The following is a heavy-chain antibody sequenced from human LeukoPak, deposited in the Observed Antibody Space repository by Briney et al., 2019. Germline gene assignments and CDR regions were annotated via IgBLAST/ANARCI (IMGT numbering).Heavy chain of an antibody. CDR3: ARDDVGYCSSTSCPRGHWFDP. V-gene: IGHV4-59*01. Sequence: PSETLSLTCTVSGGSISSYYWSWIRQPPGKGLEWIGYIYYSGSTNYNPSLKSRVTISVDTSKNQFSLKLSSVTAADTAVYYCARDDVGYCSSTSCPRGHWFDPWGQGTLVPSPQ. CDR1: GGSISSYY. D-gene: IGHD2-2*01. J-gene: IGHJ5*02. CDR2: IYYSGST.